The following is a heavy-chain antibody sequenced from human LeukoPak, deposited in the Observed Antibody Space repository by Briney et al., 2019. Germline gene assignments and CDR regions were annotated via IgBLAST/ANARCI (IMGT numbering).Heavy chain of an antibody. CDR1: GFTFSTYW. J-gene: IGHJ4*02. CDR3: ATSSAAPANM. CDR2: IKQDGSAK. Sequence: GGSLRLSCAASGFTFSTYWMSWVRQAPGNGLEWVANIKQDGSAKYYVDSVKGRFTISRDNAKNSLYLQMNSLRPEDTGVYYCATSSAAPANMWGQGTPVTVSS. V-gene: IGHV3-7*01. D-gene: IGHD2-2*01.